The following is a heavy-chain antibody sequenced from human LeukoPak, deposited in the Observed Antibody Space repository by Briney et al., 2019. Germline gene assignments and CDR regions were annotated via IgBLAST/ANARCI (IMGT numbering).Heavy chain of an antibody. V-gene: IGHV3-48*03. J-gene: IGHJ4*02. D-gene: IGHD5-12*01. CDR3: ARLTTIEVDY. CDR1: GFTFSSYE. CDR2: ISSSGINI. Sequence: GGSLRLSCVASGFTFSSYEMTWVRQAPGKGLEWVSYISSSGINIYYADSVKGRFTISRDNAKNSLYLQMNSLRAEDTAVYYCARLTTIEVDYWGQGTLVTVSS.